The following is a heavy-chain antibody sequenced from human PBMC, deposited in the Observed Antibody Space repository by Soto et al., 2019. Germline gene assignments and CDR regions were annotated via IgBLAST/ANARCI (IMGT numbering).Heavy chain of an antibody. CDR3: ARGWELRGRYFDY. CDR1: GFTFSSYA. CDR2: ISYDGSNK. V-gene: IGHV3-30-3*01. J-gene: IGHJ4*02. D-gene: IGHD1-26*01. Sequence: QVQLVESGGGVVQPGRSLRLSCAASGFTFSSYAMHWVRQAPGKGLEWVAVISYDGSNKYYADSVKGRFTISRDNSKNTLYLQMNSLRAEDTAVYYCARGWELRGRYFDYWGQRTLVTVSS.